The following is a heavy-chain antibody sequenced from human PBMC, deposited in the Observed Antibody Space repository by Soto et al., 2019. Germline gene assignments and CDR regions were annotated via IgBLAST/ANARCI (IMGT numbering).Heavy chain of an antibody. V-gene: IGHV3-33*01. D-gene: IGHD2-2*01. CDR3: ARVMVPAAIVANYYYYYGMDV. J-gene: IGHJ6*04. Sequence: PGGSLRLSCAASGFTFSSYGMHWVRQAPGKGLEWVAVIWYDGSNKYYADSVKGRFTISRDNSKNTLYLQMNSLRAEDTAVYYCARVMVPAAIVANYYYYYGMDVWGKGTTVTVSS. CDR2: IWYDGSNK. CDR1: GFTFSSYG.